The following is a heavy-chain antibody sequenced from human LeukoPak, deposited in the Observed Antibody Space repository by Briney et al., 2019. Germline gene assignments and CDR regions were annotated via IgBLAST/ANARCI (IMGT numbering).Heavy chain of an antibody. J-gene: IGHJ4*01. V-gene: IGHV3-21*01. CDR2: ISGSGSFT. D-gene: IGHD3-3*01. CDR3: ARGGDFGVVTDY. CDR1: GFTFESSP. Sequence: GGSLRLSCAASGFTFESSPMTWFRQAPGKGLEWVSLISGSGSFTLYSDSVRGRFTISRDNAKNSLFLQLNNLRLDDTGVYYCARGGDFGVVTDYWDQGNVVTVSS.